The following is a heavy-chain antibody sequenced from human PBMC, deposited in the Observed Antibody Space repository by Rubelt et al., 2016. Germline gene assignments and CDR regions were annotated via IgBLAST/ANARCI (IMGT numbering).Heavy chain of an antibody. CDR3: ARASIVGATYYYYGMDV. J-gene: IGHJ6*02. V-gene: IGHV3-11*04. D-gene: IGHD1-26*01. Sequence: DSVKGRFTISRDNAKNSLYLQMNSLRAEDTAVYYCARASIVGATYYYYGMDVWGQGTTVTVSS.